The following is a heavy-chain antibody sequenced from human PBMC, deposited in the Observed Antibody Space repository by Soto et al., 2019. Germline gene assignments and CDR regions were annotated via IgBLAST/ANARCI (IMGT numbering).Heavy chain of an antibody. CDR2: IYYSGST. CDR3: ARTHLEYSSSHPLGWFDP. D-gene: IGHD6-6*01. J-gene: IGHJ5*02. V-gene: IGHV4-39*01. CDR1: GGSISSSSYY. Sequence: SETLSLTCTVSGGSISSSSYYWGWIRQPTGKGLEWIGSIYYSGSTYYNPSLKSRVTISVDTSKNQFSLKPSSVTAADTAVYYCARTHLEYSSSHPLGWFDPWGQGTLVTVSS.